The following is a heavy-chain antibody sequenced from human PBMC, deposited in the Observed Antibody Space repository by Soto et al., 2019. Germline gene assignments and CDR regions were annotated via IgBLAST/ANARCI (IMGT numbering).Heavy chain of an antibody. J-gene: IGHJ6*02. D-gene: IGHD3-3*02. Sequence: QVQLQQWGAGLLKPSETLSLTCAVYGGSFSGYYWTWIRQAPGKGLEWIGEINHCGGTNYNSSLKSRVTISVDPSKNQFSRMLYSVTAADTAVYYCARDRQYYQFWSGCQNEGPCAMDVWGQGTTVTVSS. CDR1: GGSFSGYY. CDR2: INHCGGT. CDR3: ARDRQYYQFWSGCQNEGPCAMDV. V-gene: IGHV4-34*02.